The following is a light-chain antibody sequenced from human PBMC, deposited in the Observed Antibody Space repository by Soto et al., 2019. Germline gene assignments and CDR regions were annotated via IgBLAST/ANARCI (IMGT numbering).Light chain of an antibody. Sequence: DIVMTKSPDSLAVSLGERATINCKSSQIVLYSSNNKNYLAWYQQKPGQPPKLLIYWASTRESGVPDRFSGSGSGTDFTLTISSLQAEDVAVYYCQQYYSTPLTFGGGTKGGYQ. J-gene: IGKJ4*01. CDR3: QQYYSTPLT. CDR2: WAS. CDR1: QIVLYSSNNKNY. V-gene: IGKV4-1*01.